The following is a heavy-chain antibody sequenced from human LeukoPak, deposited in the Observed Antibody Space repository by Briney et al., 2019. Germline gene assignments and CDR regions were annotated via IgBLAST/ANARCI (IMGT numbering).Heavy chain of an antibody. CDR1: GYIFTTYW. J-gene: IGHJ4*02. V-gene: IGHV5-51*01. CDR2: IYPGDSDT. D-gene: IGHD5-12*01. CDR3: ARHGGSYDYDS. Sequence: GESLKISCKGSGYIFTTYWIAWVRQMPGKGLEWMGPIYPGDSDTRYSPSFQGQVTTSADKSISTAYLQWSSLEASDTAMYYCARHGGSYDYDSWGQGTLVTVSS.